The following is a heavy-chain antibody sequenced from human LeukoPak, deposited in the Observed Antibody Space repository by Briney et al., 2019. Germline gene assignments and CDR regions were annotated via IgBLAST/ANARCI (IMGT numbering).Heavy chain of an antibody. V-gene: IGHV1-69*01. CDR3: ARPVHYSQQWLEY. D-gene: IGHD6-19*01. J-gene: IGHJ4*02. Sequence: SVKVSCKASGGTFSSYAISWVRQAPGQGLEWMGGIIPIFGTANYAQKFQGRVTITADESTSTAYMELSSLRSEDTAVYYCARPVHYSQQWLEYWGQGTLVTVSS. CDR2: IIPIFGTA. CDR1: GGTFSSYA.